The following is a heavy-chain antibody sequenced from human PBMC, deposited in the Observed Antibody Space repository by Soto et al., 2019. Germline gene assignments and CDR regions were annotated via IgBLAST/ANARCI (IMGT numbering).Heavy chain of an antibody. CDR1: GGSMNNYY. V-gene: IGHV4-59*01. Sequence: PSETLSLTCTVSGGSMNNYYWSWIRQAPGKGLQYIGYISYMGTTNYNPSLKSRVTISVDTSKNQFSLKLTSVTAADTALYYCTKSGGVYVNSGYYGGDYDSWGRGTLVTVSS. D-gene: IGHD3-22*01. CDR2: ISYMGTT. J-gene: IGHJ4*02. CDR3: TKSGGVYVNSGYYGGDYDS.